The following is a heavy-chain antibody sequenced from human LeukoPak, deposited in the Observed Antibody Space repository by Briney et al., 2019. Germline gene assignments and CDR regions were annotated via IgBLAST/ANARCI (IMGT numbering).Heavy chain of an antibody. D-gene: IGHD2-15*01. CDR3: ARAPEVLLAGFDY. CDR1: GGSISSGGYY. V-gene: IGHV4-31*03. J-gene: IGHJ4*02. Sequence: SQTLSLTCTVSGGSISSGGYYWSWIRQHPGKGPEWIGYIYYSGSTYYNPSLKSRVTISVDTSKNQFSLKLSSVTAADTAVYYCARAPEVLLAGFDYWGQGTLVTVSS. CDR2: IYYSGST.